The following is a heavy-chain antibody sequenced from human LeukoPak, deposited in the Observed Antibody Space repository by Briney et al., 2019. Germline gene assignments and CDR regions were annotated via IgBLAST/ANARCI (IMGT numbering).Heavy chain of an antibody. CDR2: ISSSSSTI. D-gene: IGHD3-22*01. CDR3: APKMYYYDSSAYYPFDY. Sequence: GGSLRLSCTASGFTFSSYSVNWVRQTPGKGLEWVLYISSSSSTIHYADPVKGRFTISRDNAKNSLYLEMNSLRAEDTAVYYCAPKMYYYDSSAYYPFDYWGQGTLVTVSS. J-gene: IGHJ4*02. V-gene: IGHV3-48*01. CDR1: GFTFSSYS.